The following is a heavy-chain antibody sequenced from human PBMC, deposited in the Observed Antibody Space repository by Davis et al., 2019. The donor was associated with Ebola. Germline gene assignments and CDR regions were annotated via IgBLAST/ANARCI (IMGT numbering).Heavy chain of an antibody. D-gene: IGHD2-21*02. CDR2: ISVSSGYI. CDR3: AKEEAYCGGDCYGYFDS. CDR1: GFIFSSYT. V-gene: IGHV3-21*04. J-gene: IGHJ4*02. Sequence: GESLKISCAASGFIFSSYTMNWVRQAPGKGLEWVSSISVSSGYIYYEDSVKGRFTISRDNSRNTLYLQMNSLRAEDTALYYCAKEEAYCGGDCYGYFDSWGQGTLVTVSS.